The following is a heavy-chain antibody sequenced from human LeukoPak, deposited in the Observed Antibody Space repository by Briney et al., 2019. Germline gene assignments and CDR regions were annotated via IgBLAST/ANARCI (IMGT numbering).Heavy chain of an antibody. CDR1: GFTFSSYA. D-gene: IGHD2-15*01. CDR3: AKDSRSGGSCYPDY. CDR2: VSGSGGST. J-gene: IGHJ4*02. V-gene: IGHV3-23*01. Sequence: PGGSLRLSCAASGFTFSSYAMSWVRQAPGKGLEWVSAVSGSGGSTYYADSVKGRFTISRDNSKNTLYLQMNSLRAEDTAVYYCAKDSRSGGSCYPDYWGQGTLVTVSS.